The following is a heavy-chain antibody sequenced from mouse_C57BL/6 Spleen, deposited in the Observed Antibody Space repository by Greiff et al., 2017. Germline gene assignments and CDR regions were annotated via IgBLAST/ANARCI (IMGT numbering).Heavy chain of an antibody. V-gene: IGHV2-3*01. Sequence: QVQLQQSGPGLVAPSQSLSITCTVSGFSLTSYGVSWVRQPPGQGLEWLGVLWGDGSTNYHSALKPRLSISQDNSKRQVVLKLNSLQTYDTATYYCAKQWRYYEDYAMDDWGQGTSVTVAS. D-gene: IGHD1-1*01. CDR3: AKQWRYYEDYAMDD. J-gene: IGHJ4*01. CDR1: GFSLTSYG. CDR2: LWGDGST.